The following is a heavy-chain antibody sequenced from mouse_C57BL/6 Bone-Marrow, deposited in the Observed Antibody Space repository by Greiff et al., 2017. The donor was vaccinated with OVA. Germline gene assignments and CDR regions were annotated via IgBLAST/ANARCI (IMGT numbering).Heavy chain of an antibody. Sequence: QVQLQQPGAELVRPGTSVKLSCKASGYTFTSYWMHWVKQRPGQGLEWIGVIDPSDSYTNYNQKFKGKATLTVDTSSSTAYMQLSSLTSEDSAVDYCAGLAYWGQGTTLTVSS. V-gene: IGHV1-59*01. J-gene: IGHJ2*01. CDR2: IDPSDSYT. CDR3: AGLAY. CDR1: GYTFTSYW.